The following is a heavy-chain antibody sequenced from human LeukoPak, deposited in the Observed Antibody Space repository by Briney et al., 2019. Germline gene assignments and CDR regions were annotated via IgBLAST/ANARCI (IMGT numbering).Heavy chain of an antibody. CDR2: ISSSAGTI. CDR1: GFTFTDYY. J-gene: IGHJ4*02. D-gene: IGHD1-26*01. CDR3: ARLRGLYSDTNRYQTALDC. Sequence: GGSLRLSCAASGFTFTDYYMTWIRQAPGKGLEWVSYISSSAGTIYYGDSVKGRFTISRDNSKNTLYLQMNSLRVEDTAVYYCARLRGLYSDTNRYQTALDCWGQGTLVTVSS. V-gene: IGHV3-11*04.